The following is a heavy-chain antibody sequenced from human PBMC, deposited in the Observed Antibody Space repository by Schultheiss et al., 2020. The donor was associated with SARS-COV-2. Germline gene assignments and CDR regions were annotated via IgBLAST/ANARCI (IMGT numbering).Heavy chain of an antibody. J-gene: IGHJ6*02. CDR1: GFMFSSYG. V-gene: IGHV3-21*01. D-gene: IGHD4-17*01. CDR3: ASLDDYGDQAYYYYGMDV. CDR2: ISSSSSYI. Sequence: GGSLRLSCAGTGFMFSSYGMHWVRQAPGKGLEWVSSISSSSSYIYYADSVKGRFTISRDNAKNSLYLQMNSLRAEDTAVYYCASLDDYGDQAYYYYGMDVWGQGTTVTVSS.